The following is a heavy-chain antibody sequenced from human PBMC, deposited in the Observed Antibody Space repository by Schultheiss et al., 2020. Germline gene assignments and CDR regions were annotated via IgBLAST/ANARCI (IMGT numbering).Heavy chain of an antibody. Sequence: GGSLRLSCAASGFTFSSYAMSWVRQAPGKGLEWVSAISGSGGSTYYADSVKGRFTISRDNAKNSLYLQMNSLRAEDTAVYYCARDEDYGGSWFDPWGQGTLVTVSS. J-gene: IGHJ5*02. D-gene: IGHD4-23*01. CDR3: ARDEDYGGSWFDP. CDR1: GFTFSSYA. V-gene: IGHV3-23*01. CDR2: ISGSGGST.